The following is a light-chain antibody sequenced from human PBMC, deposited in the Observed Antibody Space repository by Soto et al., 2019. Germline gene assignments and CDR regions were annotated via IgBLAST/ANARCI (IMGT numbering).Light chain of an antibody. CDR1: HNIERW. Sequence: IPMTQSPSTLSASVGDRVTITCRASHNIERWMAWYQQKRGRAPSLLIFDATTLHSGVPSRFSGGGSGTEFTLTINGLQPDDFATYYCQQYNYYSTFGQGTKLETK. CDR3: QQYNYYST. J-gene: IGKJ2*01. CDR2: DAT. V-gene: IGKV1-5*01.